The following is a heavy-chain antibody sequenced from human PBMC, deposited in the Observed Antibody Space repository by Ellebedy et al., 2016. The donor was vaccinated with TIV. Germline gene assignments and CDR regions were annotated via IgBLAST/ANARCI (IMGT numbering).Heavy chain of an antibody. CDR1: GDSVSSNSAA. CDR3: ALSPRAGSNWFDP. V-gene: IGHV6-1*01. D-gene: IGHD6-19*01. J-gene: IGHJ5*02. CDR2: TYYRSKWYN. Sequence: SETLSLTCAISGDSVSSNSAAWNWIRQSPSRGLEWLGRTYYRSKWYNDYAVSVKSRITINPDTSKNQFSLQLNSVTPKDTAVYYCALSPRAGSNWFDPWGQGTLVTVSS.